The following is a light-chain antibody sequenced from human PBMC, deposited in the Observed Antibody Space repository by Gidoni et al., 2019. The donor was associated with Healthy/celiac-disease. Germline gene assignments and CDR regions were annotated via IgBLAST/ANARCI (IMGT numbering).Light chain of an antibody. Sequence: EIVLTQSPGTLSLSPGERATLSCRASQSVSSSYLAWYQQKPGQAPRLLSYGASSRATGIPDRFSGSGSGTDFTLTISRLEPEDFAVYYCQQYGSSSLTFGPGTKVDIK. V-gene: IGKV3-20*01. J-gene: IGKJ3*01. CDR2: GAS. CDR3: QQYGSSSLT. CDR1: QSVSSSY.